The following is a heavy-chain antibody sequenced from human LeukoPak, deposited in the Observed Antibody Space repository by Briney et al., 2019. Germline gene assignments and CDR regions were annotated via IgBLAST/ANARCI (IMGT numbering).Heavy chain of an antibody. V-gene: IGHV3-64D*09. CDR3: VKDGAAAGTLFLFGY. D-gene: IGHD6-13*01. Sequence: GGSLRLSCSASGFTFSSYAMHWVRQAPGKGLEYVSAISSNGGSTYYSDSVKGRFTISRDNSKNTLYLQMSSLRAEDTAVYYCVKDGAAAGTLFLFGYWGQGTLVTVSS. J-gene: IGHJ4*02. CDR1: GFTFSSYA. CDR2: ISSNGGST.